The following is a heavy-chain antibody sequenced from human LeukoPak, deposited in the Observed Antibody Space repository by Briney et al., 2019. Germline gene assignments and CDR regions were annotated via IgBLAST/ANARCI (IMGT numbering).Heavy chain of an antibody. CDR2: IIPLFGKP. D-gene: IGHD3-3*01. CDR1: GGTFNNFA. CDR3: ARGPPITVVGIVMHNWFDP. V-gene: IGHV1-69*13. Sequence: SVKVSCKASGGTFNNFAINWVRQVPGERPEWMGRIIPLFGKPEYAQKFQGRVDIAADESTDTVYMEISSLTSEDTAVYYCARGPPITVVGIVMHNWFDPWGQGTLVAVSS. J-gene: IGHJ5*02.